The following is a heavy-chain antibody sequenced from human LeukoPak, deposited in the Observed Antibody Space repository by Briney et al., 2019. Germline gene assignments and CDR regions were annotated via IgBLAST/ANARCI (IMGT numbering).Heavy chain of an antibody. J-gene: IGHJ4*02. CDR3: ARGVAGGGQWLVRAYFDY. V-gene: IGHV4-34*01. CDR2: INHSGST. D-gene: IGHD6-19*01. CDR1: GGSFSGYY. Sequence: SETLSLTCAVYGGSFSGYYWSWIRQPPGKGLEWIGEINHSGSTNYNPSLKSRVTISVDTPKNQFSLKLSSVTAADTAVYYCARGVAGGGQWLVRAYFDYWGQGTLVTVSS.